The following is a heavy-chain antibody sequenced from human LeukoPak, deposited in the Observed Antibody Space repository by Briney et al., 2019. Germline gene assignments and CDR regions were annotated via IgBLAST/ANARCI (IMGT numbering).Heavy chain of an antibody. CDR1: GFTFDDYA. J-gene: IGHJ4*02. Sequence: PGGSLRLSCAASGFTFDDYAMHWVRQAPGKGLEWVSGISWNSGSIGYADSVKGRFTISRGNAKNSLYLQMNSLRAEDTALYYCAKDATASVVPAAIDYWGQGTLVTVSS. D-gene: IGHD2-2*01. CDR2: ISWNSGSI. CDR3: AKDATASVVPAAIDY. V-gene: IGHV3-9*01.